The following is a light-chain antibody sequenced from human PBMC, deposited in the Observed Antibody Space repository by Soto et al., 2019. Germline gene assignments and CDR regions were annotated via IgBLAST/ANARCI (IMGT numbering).Light chain of an antibody. CDR1: TDDIRSYKL. CDR3: SSYAGSNNLV. Sequence: QSALTSPASVSGSPGQSLPISCTGITDDIRSYKLVSWYQQYPGKAPKLIIYEVSKRPSGVPDRFSGSKSGNTASLTVSGLQAEDEADYYCSSYAGSNNLVFGTGTKVTVL. CDR2: EVS. J-gene: IGLJ1*01. V-gene: IGLV2-8*01.